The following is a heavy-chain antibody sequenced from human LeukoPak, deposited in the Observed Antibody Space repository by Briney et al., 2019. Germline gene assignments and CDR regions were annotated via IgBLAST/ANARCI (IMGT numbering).Heavy chain of an antibody. D-gene: IGHD3-3*01. V-gene: IGHV1-8*01. Sequence: ASVKVSCKASGYTFTSYDINWVRQATGQGLEWMGLMNPNSGNTGYAQKFQGRVTMTRNTSISTAYMELSSLRSEDTAVYYCARGRITIFGVVIIRYYFDYWGQGTLVTVSS. CDR3: ARGRITIFGVVIIRYYFDY. CDR1: GYTFTSYD. J-gene: IGHJ4*02. CDR2: MNPNSGNT.